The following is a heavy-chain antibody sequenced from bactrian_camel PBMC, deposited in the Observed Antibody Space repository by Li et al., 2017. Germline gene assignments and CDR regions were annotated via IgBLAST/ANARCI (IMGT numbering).Heavy chain of an antibody. J-gene: IGHJ4*01. CDR3: ASSRPYALMDCFRDEYKY. V-gene: IGHV3S54*01. D-gene: IGHD1*01. CDR1: GYLYTSSY. CDR2: IYTGDDSDGPT. Sequence: HVQLVESGGGSVESGGTLRLSCAASGYLYTSSYLGWFRQAPGKEREPVAAIYTGDDSDGPTRYADSVKGRFTISQDVAKNTVYLQMSSLKPDDTAMYYCASSRPYALMDCFRDEYKYWGQGTQVTVS.